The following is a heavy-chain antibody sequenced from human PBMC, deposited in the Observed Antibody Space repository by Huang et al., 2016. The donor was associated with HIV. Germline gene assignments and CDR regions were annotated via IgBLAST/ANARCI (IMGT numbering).Heavy chain of an antibody. Sequence: QVQLKQWGAGLLKPSETLSLTCAVYGGAFRGSSWTWIRPFPEKGLEWIGDINHNGKSIYNPSLSARVTISTDTSKNHFSLHLPSVTAADTALYYCARGFNYYASDNLGVYYFDSWGLGTLVTVSP. CDR3: ARGFNYYASDNLGVYYFDS. J-gene: IGHJ4*02. CDR1: GGAFRGSS. V-gene: IGHV4-34*02. D-gene: IGHD3-10*01. CDR2: INHNGKS.